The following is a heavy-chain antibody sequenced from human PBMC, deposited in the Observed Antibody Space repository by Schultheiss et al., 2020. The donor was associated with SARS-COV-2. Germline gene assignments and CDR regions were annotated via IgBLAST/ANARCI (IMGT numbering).Heavy chain of an antibody. J-gene: IGHJ4*02. CDR2: IYTSGST. CDR1: SGSFSGYY. D-gene: IGHD3-22*01. V-gene: IGHV4-59*10. CDR3: AREGSGSIGY. Sequence: SETLSLTCAVYSGSFSGYYWSWIRQPPGKGLEWIGRIYTSGSTNYNPSLKSRVTISVDTSKNQFSLKLSSVTAADTAVYYCAREGSGSIGYWGQGTLVTVSS.